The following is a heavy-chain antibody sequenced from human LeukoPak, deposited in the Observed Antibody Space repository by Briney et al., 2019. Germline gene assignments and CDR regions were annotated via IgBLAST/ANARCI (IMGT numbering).Heavy chain of an antibody. CDR2: ISYDGSNK. CDR3: AKDFSAGWNVYEYFHH. V-gene: IGHV3-30*18. J-gene: IGHJ1*01. D-gene: IGHD1-1*01. CDR1: GFTFDDYG. Sequence: GWSLRLSCAASGFTFDDYGMHWVRQAPGKGLEWVAVISYDGSNKYYADSVKGRFTISRDNSKNTLYLQMNSLRAEDTAVYYCAKDFSAGWNVYEYFHHWGQGTLVTVSS.